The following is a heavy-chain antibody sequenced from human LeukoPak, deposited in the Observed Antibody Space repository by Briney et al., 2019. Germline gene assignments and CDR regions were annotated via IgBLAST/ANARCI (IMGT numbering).Heavy chain of an antibody. CDR3: ASLLAMVVATIYYYYYYMDV. V-gene: IGHV4-59*12. J-gene: IGHJ6*03. CDR1: GGSISSYY. CDR2: IYYSGST. D-gene: IGHD5-12*01. Sequence: SESLSPTCTVSGGSISSYYWSWIRQPPGKGLEWIGYIYYSGSTNYNPSLKSRVTISVDTSKNQFSLKLSSVTAADTAVYYCASLLAMVVATIYYYYYYMDVWGKGTTVTVSS.